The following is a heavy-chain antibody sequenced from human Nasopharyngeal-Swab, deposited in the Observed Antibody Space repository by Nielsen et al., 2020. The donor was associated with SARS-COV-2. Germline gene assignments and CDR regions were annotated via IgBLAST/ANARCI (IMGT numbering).Heavy chain of an antibody. J-gene: IGHJ6*02. V-gene: IGHV1-69*13. CDR1: GGTFSSYA. D-gene: IGHD4-17*01. CDR3: ARGSGDYDTRAPYYYYGMDV. Sequence: SVKVSCKASGGTFSSYAISWVRQAPGQGLEWMGGIIPIFGTANYAQKFQGRVTITADESTSTAYMELGSLRSEDTAVYYCARGSGDYDTRAPYYYYGMDVWGQGTTVTVSS. CDR2: IIPIFGTA.